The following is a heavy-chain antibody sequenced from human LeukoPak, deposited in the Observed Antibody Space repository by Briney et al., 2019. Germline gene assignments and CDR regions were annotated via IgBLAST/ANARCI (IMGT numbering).Heavy chain of an antibody. V-gene: IGHV3-23*01. CDR2: IVGDSSKT. D-gene: IGHD2-21*01. J-gene: IGHJ6*03. Sequence: GGSLRLSCAISGLTFHDYAMTWVRQAPGKGLKWVSTIVGDSSKTYYADSVKGRFTISRDNSNYMLFLHMNNLRAEDTAIYYCAKQPYNYYYLDVWGKGTTVTVSS. CDR3: AKQPYNYYYLDV. CDR1: GLTFHDYA.